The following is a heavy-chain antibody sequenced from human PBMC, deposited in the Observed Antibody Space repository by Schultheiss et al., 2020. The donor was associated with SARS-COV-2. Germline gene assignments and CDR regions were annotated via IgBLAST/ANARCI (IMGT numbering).Heavy chain of an antibody. J-gene: IGHJ3*02. CDR1: GFSFDDYA. D-gene: IGHD6-6*01. CDR3: ARDFSSSGAFDI. CDR2: ISGSGGST. V-gene: IGHV3-23*01. Sequence: GGSLRLSCAASGFSFDDYAMHWVRKAPGKGLEWVSGISGSGGSTYYADSVKGRFTISRDNSKNTLYLQMNSLRAEDTAVYYCARDFSSSGAFDIWGQGTTVTVSS.